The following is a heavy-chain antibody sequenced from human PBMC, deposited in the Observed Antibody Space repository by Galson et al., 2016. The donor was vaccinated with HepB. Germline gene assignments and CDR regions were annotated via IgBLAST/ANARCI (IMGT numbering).Heavy chain of an antibody. J-gene: IGHJ4*02. CDR1: GFTFSNYG. Sequence: SLRLSCAASGFTFSNYGMHWVRQAPGKGLEWVGRIKSNSDGGTADCAAPVKGRCTVSRDDSTMTLFLQMNNLRDEDTAVYYCARDPHALDFWGQGTLVTVSS. V-gene: IGHV3-15*01. CDR3: ARDPHALDF. CDR2: IKSNSDGGTA.